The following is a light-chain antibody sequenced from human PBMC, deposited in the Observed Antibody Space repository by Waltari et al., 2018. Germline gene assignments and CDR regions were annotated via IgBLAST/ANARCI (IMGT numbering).Light chain of an antibody. J-gene: IGLJ3*02. V-gene: IGLV4-69*01. CDR2: VNRDGSH. CDR3: QTGGHGTWV. Sequence: QLVLTQSPSASASLGASVKLTCTLDSGHSSNIIAWLQQQPEKGPRYLMKVNRDGSHRKGGDVPVRFSGSSLGAERYLTISSRQSEDEADYYCQTGGHGTWVFGGGTKLTVL. CDR1: SGHSSNI.